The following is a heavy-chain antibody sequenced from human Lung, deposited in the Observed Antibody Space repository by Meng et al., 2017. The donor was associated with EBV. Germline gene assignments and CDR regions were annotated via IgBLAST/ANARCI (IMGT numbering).Heavy chain of an antibody. Sequence: VRLQGSGPGLVKPSRPLSLTCDVSGASISRSDLWSWVRQPPGKGLEWIGEIYHSGSTNYNPSLKSRVTISVDTSKNQFSLSLNSVAAADTAVYYCARGGTSSAPFDYWGQETLVTVSS. CDR2: IYHSGST. V-gene: IGHV4-4*02. D-gene: IGHD2-2*01. CDR1: GASISRSDL. CDR3: ARGGTSSAPFDY. J-gene: IGHJ4*02.